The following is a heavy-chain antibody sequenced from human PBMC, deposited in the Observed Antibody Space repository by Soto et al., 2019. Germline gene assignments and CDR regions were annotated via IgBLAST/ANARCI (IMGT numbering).Heavy chain of an antibody. CDR3: ACRGKGNGGCLFSRHYYGMDV. Sequence: QVRLVQSGAEVKKPGSSVKVSCKVSGGTFSKYSLSWVRQTPGQGLEWMGGITPFVDTSNYAQRFLGRVTITADKSTNTAFLEVGALVSQVAPFSFCACRGKGNGGCLFSRHYYGMDVGGQGTTVTVSS. CDR2: ITPFVDTS. V-gene: IGHV1-69*06. J-gene: IGHJ6*02. CDR1: GGTFSKYS. D-gene: IGHD2-15*01.